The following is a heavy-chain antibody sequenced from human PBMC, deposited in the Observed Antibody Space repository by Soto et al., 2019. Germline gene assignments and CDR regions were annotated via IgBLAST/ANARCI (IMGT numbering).Heavy chain of an antibody. V-gene: IGHV3-53*04. CDR3: ARDWQRNHLGY. J-gene: IGHJ4*02. Sequence: EVQLVESGGGLVQPGGSLRLSCAASGITVDSSYMSWVRQAPGKGLEWVSVIYSDGSTYYADSVKGRFTISRHNFKNTVYLHMNSLRAEDTAVYYCARDWQRNHLGYWGQGTLVIVSS. CDR1: GITVDSSY. CDR2: IYSDGST. D-gene: IGHD6-25*01.